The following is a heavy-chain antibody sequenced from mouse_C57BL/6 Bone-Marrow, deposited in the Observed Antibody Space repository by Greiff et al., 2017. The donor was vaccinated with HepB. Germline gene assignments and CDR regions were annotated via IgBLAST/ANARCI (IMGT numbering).Heavy chain of an antibody. D-gene: IGHD2-2*01. CDR1: EYEFPSHD. Sequence: VQRKEAGVGLVQPGESLKLSCESNEYEFPSHDMSWVRKTPEKRLELVAAINSDGGSTYYPDTMERRFIISRDNTKKTLYLQMSSLRSEDTALYYCARHHGYYGYFDVWGTGTTVTVSS. CDR3: ARHHGYYGYFDV. V-gene: IGHV5-2*01. CDR2: INSDGGST. J-gene: IGHJ1*03.